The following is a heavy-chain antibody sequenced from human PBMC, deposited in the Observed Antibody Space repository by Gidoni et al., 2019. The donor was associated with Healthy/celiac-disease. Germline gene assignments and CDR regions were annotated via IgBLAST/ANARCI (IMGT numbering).Heavy chain of an antibody. CDR1: GFTFSSYA. D-gene: IGHD6-13*01. V-gene: IGHV3-30-3*01. CDR3: ARGLATGSSWYGGY. Sequence: QVQLVESGGGVVQPGRSLRLSCAASGFTFSSYAMHWVRQAPGKGLEGFAVISYDGSNKYYADSVKGRFTISRDNSKNTLYLQMNSLRAEDTAVYYCARGLATGSSWYGGYWGQGTLVTVSS. CDR2: ISYDGSNK. J-gene: IGHJ4*02.